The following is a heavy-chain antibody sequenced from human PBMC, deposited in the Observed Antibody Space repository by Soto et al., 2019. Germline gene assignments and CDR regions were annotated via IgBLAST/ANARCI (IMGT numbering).Heavy chain of an antibody. D-gene: IGHD2-2*01. CDR2: IYFSGST. J-gene: IGHJ6*03. V-gene: IGHV4-39*01. CDR3: ARHVGYCSSTSCYGPSSYYYYMDV. Sequence: SEALPLTCTVSGGSISSSRYYWGWIRQPPGKGLEWIGSIYFSGSTYYNPSLKSRVTISVDTSKNQFSLKLSSVTAADTAVYYCARHVGYCSSTSCYGPSSYYYYMDVWGKGTTVTVSS. CDR1: GGSISSSRYY.